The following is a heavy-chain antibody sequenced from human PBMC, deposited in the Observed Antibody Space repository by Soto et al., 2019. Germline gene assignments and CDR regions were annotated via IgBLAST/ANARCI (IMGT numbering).Heavy chain of an antibody. D-gene: IGHD3-9*01. CDR1: GGSFSGYY. J-gene: IGHJ6*02. CDR3: ARGRHILTGYYRDLNYGMDV. CDR2: INHSGST. V-gene: IGHV4-34*01. Sequence: SETLSLTCTVYGGSFSGYYWSWIRQPPGKGLEWIGEINHSGSTNYNPSLKSRVTISVDTSKNQFSLKLSSVTAADTAVYYCARGRHILTGYYRDLNYGMDVWGQGTTVTVSS.